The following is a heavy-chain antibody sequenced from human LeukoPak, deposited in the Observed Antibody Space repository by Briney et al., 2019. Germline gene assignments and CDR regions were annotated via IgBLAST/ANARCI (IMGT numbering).Heavy chain of an antibody. Sequence: PGGSLRLSCAASGFTFDDYAMHWVRQAPGKGLEWVSLITWDGGSAYYADSVKRRFTISRDNSKNSLYLQMNSLRGEDTALYYCAKDIAHCSGGSCYSVMDYWGQGTLVTVSS. CDR1: GFTFDDYA. CDR3: AKDIAHCSGGSCYSVMDY. J-gene: IGHJ4*02. V-gene: IGHV3-43D*03. CDR2: ITWDGGSA. D-gene: IGHD2-15*01.